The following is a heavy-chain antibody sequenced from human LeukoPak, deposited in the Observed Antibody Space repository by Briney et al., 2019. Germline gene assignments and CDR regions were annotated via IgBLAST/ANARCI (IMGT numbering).Heavy chain of an antibody. Sequence: SETLSLTCTVSGGSISSYYWSWIRQPPGKGLEWIGYIYYSGSTNYNPSLKSRVTISVDTSKNQFSLKLSSVTAVDTAVYYCAREMATGFDYWGQGTLVTVSS. D-gene: IGHD5-24*01. CDR2: IYYSGST. J-gene: IGHJ4*02. CDR1: GGSISSYY. V-gene: IGHV4-59*01. CDR3: AREMATGFDY.